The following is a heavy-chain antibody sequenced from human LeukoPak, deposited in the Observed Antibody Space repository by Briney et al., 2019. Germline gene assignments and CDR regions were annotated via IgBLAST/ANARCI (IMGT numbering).Heavy chain of an antibody. Sequence: SETLSLTCAVYGGSFSCYYWSWIRQPPGKGLEWIGEINHSGSTNYNPSLKSRVTISVDTSKNQFSLKLSSVTAADTAVYYCARGILVLNWFDPWGQGTLVTVSS. CDR1: GGSFSCYY. V-gene: IGHV4-34*01. D-gene: IGHD6-6*01. J-gene: IGHJ5*02. CDR2: INHSGST. CDR3: ARGILVLNWFDP.